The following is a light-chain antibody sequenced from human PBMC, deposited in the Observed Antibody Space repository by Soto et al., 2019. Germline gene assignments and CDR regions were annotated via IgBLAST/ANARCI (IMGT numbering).Light chain of an antibody. J-gene: IGKJ1*01. CDR2: RAS. CDR1: QNIYYN. CDR3: LQYHNLRA. Sequence: ILMTQSPATVSVSPGESATLSCRASQNIYYNVAWYQQRPGQAPRLLIYRASTRAPGVPARFSGSGSGTEFTLTISSLQPEDFTVYSCLQYHNLRAFGQGTKVEI. V-gene: IGKV3-15*01.